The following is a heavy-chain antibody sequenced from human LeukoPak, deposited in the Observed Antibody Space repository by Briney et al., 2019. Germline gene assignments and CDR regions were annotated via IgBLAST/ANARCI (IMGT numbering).Heavy chain of an antibody. V-gene: IGHV1-69*04. Sequence: ASVKVSCKASGGTFSSYAISWVRQAPGQGLEWMGRINPILGIANYAQKFQGRVTITADKSTSTAYMELSSLRSEDTAVYYCASSDSSGYLTVWGQGTLVTVSS. D-gene: IGHD3-22*01. CDR2: INPILGIA. CDR1: GGTFSSYA. J-gene: IGHJ4*02. CDR3: ASSDSSGYLTV.